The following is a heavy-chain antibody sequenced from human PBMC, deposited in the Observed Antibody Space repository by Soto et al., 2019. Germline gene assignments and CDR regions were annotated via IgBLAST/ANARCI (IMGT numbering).Heavy chain of an antibody. Sequence: QVPLVQSGAEVKKPGSSVTVSCKASGGTFSSYAIHWVRQAPGQGLEWMGGIIPMYGPAKYAQRFQGRVTITADESTATVYMELASLTSLATAVYYCARVTSMVRGVIDNGFDPWGQGTLVTVSS. CDR1: GGTFSSYA. CDR2: IIPMYGPA. CDR3: ARVTSMVRGVIDNGFDP. D-gene: IGHD3-10*01. V-gene: IGHV1-69*01. J-gene: IGHJ5*02.